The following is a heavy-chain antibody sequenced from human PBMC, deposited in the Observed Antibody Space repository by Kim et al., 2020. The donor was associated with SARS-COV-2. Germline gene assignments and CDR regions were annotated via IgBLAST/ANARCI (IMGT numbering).Heavy chain of an antibody. V-gene: IGHV4-59*08. CDR1: GGSISSYY. CDR2: IYYSGST. Sequence: SETLSLTCTVSGGSISSYYWSWIRQPPGKGLEWIGYIYYSGSTNYNPSLKSRVTISVDTSKNQFSLKLSSVTAADTAVYYCARLDSYYDSSEGRGCAFDLWGQGAIVTVSS. J-gene: IGHJ3*01. D-gene: IGHD3-22*01. CDR3: ARLDSYYDSSEGRGCAFDL.